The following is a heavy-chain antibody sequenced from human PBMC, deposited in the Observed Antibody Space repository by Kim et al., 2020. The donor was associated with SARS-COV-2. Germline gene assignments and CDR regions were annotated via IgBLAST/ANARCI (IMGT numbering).Heavy chain of an antibody. CDR2: IIPIFGTA. Sequence: SVKVSCKASGGTFSSYAISWVRQAPGQGLEWMGGIIPIFGTANYAQKFQGRVTITADESTSTAYMELSSLRSEDTAVYYCARDLGGFGAEYYYDSSGYYYGLIFDDWGQGTLVTVSS. V-gene: IGHV1-69*13. CDR1: GGTFSSYA. J-gene: IGHJ4*02. D-gene: IGHD3-22*01. CDR3: ARDLGGFGAEYYYDSSGYYYGLIFDD.